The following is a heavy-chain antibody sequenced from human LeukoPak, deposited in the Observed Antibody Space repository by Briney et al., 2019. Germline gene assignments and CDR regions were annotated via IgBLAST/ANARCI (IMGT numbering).Heavy chain of an antibody. CDR3: ARHRGIGSGLDY. CDR1: GFTFSSYS. V-gene: IGHV3-21*01. CDR2: ISSSSSYI. Sequence: PGGSLRLSCAASGFTFSSYSMKWVRQAPGKGLEWVSSISSSSSYIYYADSVKGRFTISRDNAKNSLYLQMNSLRAEDTAVYYCARHRGIGSGLDYWGQGTLVTVSS. J-gene: IGHJ4*02. D-gene: IGHD6-19*01.